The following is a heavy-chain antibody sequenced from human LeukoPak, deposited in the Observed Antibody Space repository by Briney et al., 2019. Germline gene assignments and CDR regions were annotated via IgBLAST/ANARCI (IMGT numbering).Heavy chain of an antibody. J-gene: IGHJ4*02. Sequence: GGSLRLSCAGSGFTFSIYAMSWVRQTPGKGLEWVSSITSRDGTTYYADSVKGRFTISRDNSENTLYLQMDSLRAEDSALYYCARDRPNYYGSDGHYYRRDGDYWGQGTLVTVSS. CDR1: GFTFSIYA. D-gene: IGHD3-22*01. CDR2: ITSRDGTT. V-gene: IGHV3-23*01. CDR3: ARDRPNYYGSDGHYYRRDGDY.